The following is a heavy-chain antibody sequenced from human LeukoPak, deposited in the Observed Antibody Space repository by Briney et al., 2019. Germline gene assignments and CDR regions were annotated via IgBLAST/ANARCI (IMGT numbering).Heavy chain of an antibody. Sequence: SETLSLTCAAYGGSFSGYYWSWIRQPPGKGLEWIGEINHSGSTNYNPSLKSRVTISVDTSKNQFSLKLSSVTAADTAVYYCARGGYSGYLVTFDYWGQGTLVTVSS. V-gene: IGHV4-34*01. CDR3: ARGGYSGYLVTFDY. CDR1: GGSFSGYY. J-gene: IGHJ4*02. D-gene: IGHD5-12*01. CDR2: INHSGST.